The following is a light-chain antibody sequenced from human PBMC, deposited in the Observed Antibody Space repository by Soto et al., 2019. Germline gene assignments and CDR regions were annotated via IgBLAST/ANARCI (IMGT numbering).Light chain of an antibody. CDR2: GAS. V-gene: IGKV3-15*01. CDR1: QSVSSN. CDR3: QQYNNWPRT. Sequence: QSPGTLSLSPGESASLSCRASQSVSSNLAWYQQKPGQAPRLLIYGASTRATGIPARFSGSGSGTEFALTISSLQSEDFAVYYCQQYNNWPRTFGQGTKVDIK. J-gene: IGKJ1*01.